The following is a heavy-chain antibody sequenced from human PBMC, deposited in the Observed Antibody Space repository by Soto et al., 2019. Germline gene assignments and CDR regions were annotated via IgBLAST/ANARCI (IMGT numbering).Heavy chain of an antibody. V-gene: IGHV4-59*12. Sequence: SETLSLTCTVSGDSMSGYHWNWIRQPPGKGLQWIGYFHNSGSTNYDPSLKSRVTISIDTSKSQSSLKLTSVTTADTAVYYCARDKITGLFDYWGQGTLVTVSS. D-gene: IGHD2-8*02. CDR1: GDSMSGYH. CDR2: FHNSGST. J-gene: IGHJ4*02. CDR3: ARDKITGLFDY.